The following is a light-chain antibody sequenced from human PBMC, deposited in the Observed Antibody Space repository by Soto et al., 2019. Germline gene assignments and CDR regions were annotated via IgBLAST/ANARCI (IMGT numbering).Light chain of an antibody. Sequence: ETVMTQSPATLSVSPGERATLSCRASQSVNSNLAWYQQKLGQAPMVLIYGASTRATGIPDRFSGSGSGTEFILTISSLQSEDFAVYNCQQYNYWPVTFGQGTKVDIK. CDR3: QQYNYWPVT. V-gene: IGKV3-15*01. CDR2: GAS. CDR1: QSVNSN. J-gene: IGKJ1*01.